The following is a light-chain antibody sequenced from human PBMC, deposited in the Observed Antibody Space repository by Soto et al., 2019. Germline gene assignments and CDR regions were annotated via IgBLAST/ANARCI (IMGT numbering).Light chain of an antibody. Sequence: DIQMTQSPSTLSASVGDRVTITCRASQNINDYLAWYQQKPGKSPKVLIYDASTLESGVPSRFSGSGSGTQFTLTISSLQPDDFATYLCQQYNSHRTFGQGTKVQIK. CDR3: QQYNSHRT. CDR2: DAS. CDR1: QNINDY. J-gene: IGKJ1*01. V-gene: IGKV1-5*01.